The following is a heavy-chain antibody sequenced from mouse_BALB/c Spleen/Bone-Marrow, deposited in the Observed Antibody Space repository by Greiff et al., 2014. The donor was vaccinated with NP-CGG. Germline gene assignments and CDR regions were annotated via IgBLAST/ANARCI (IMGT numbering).Heavy chain of an antibody. Sequence: EVKLEESGPELVKPGASVKISCRASGYTFTGYFMNWMKQSHGKSLEWIGRINPYNGDPFYNQKFKGKATLTVDKSSSTAHMELHSLTSEDSAVYYCGRGNYDYESWFGYWGQGTLVTFSA. V-gene: IGHV1-37*01. D-gene: IGHD2-4*01. J-gene: IGHJ3*01. CDR2: INPYNGDP. CDR1: GYTFTGYF. CDR3: GRGNYDYESWFGY.